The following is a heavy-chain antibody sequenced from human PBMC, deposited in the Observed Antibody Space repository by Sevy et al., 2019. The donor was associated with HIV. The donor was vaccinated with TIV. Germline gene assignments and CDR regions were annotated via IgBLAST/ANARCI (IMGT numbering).Heavy chain of an antibody. J-gene: IGHJ4*01. Sequence: GGCLRLSCGASGFTFSNYAMSWVRQAPGKGPEWVSGINNGGSTYYAYSVKGRFTISRDNSKKMVFLQMNSLRAEDTAVYYCASGDTTMITDLDYWGHGALVTVSS. CDR3: ASGDTTMITDLDY. V-gene: IGHV3-23*01. D-gene: IGHD5-18*01. CDR1: GFTFSNYA. CDR2: INNGGST.